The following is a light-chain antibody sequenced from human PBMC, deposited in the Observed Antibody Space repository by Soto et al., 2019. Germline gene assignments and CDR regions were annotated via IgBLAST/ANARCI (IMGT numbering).Light chain of an antibody. CDR1: HDITIY. CDR3: QKCDYLPI. CDR2: DAS. Sequence: DIHMTQSPSSLSASVGDRVTITCQASHDITIYLNWYQHKPGKAPKLLIYDASILEAGVPSRFSGSGSGTDFTFSISSLQPEAVATYYCQKCDYLPIFGPGTTVDFK. V-gene: IGKV1-33*01. J-gene: IGKJ3*01.